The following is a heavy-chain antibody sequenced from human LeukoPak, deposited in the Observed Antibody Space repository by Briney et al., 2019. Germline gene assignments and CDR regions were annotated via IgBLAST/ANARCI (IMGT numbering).Heavy chain of an antibody. CDR3: ARGRLTMVRGVIDLDY. Sequence: ASVKVSCKASGYTFTSYDINWVRQATGQGLEWMGWMNPNSGNTGYAQKFQGRVTMTRNTSTSTAYMELSSLRSEDTAVYYCARGRLTMVRGVIDLDYWGQGTLVTVSS. CDR1: GYTFTSYD. V-gene: IGHV1-8*01. CDR2: MNPNSGNT. J-gene: IGHJ4*02. D-gene: IGHD3-10*01.